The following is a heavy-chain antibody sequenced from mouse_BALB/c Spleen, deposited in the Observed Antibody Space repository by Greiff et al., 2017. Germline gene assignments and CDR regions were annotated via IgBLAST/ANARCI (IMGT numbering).Heavy chain of an antibody. J-gene: IGHJ4*01. CDR1: GYTFSSYW. CDR3: ARWRGYDPYYAMDY. V-gene: IGHV1-9*01. D-gene: IGHD2-2*01. Sequence: QVQLKESGAELMKPGASVKISCKATGYTFSSYWIEWVKQRPGHGLEWIGEILPGSGSTNYNEKFKGKATFTADTSSNTAYMQLSSLTSEDSAVYYCARWRGYDPYYAMDYWGQGTSVTVSS. CDR2: ILPGSGST.